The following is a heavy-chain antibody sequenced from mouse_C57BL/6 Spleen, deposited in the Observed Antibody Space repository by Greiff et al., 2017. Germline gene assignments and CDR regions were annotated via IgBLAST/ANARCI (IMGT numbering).Heavy chain of an antibody. V-gene: IGHV5-9*01. CDR2: ISGGGGNT. J-gene: IGHJ3*01. CDR3: ARTGTWAY. CDR1: GFTFSSYT. Sequence: EVKVVESGGGLVKPGGSLKLSCAASGFTFSSYTMSWVRQTPEKRLEWVATISGGGGNTYYPDSVKGRFTISRDNAKNTLYLQMSSLRSEDTALYYCARTGTWAYWGQGTLVTVSA. D-gene: IGHD4-1*01.